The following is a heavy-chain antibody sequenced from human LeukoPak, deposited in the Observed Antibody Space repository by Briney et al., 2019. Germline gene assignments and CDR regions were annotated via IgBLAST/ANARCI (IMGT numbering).Heavy chain of an antibody. V-gene: IGHV1-69*13. Sequence: SVKVSCRASGGTFSNYAISWVRQAPGQRLEWMGGFIPVFGTAHYAQNFQGRVTITADESTSTVYLELSSLRSEDTAVYYCARDVDDVVVIPAAMDVWGQGTAVTVSS. J-gene: IGHJ6*02. CDR3: ARDVDDVVVIPAAMDV. CDR2: FIPVFGTA. CDR1: GGTFSNYA. D-gene: IGHD2-2*01.